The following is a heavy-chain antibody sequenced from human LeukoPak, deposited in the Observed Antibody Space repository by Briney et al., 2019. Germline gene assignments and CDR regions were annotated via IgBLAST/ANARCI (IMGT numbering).Heavy chain of an antibody. Sequence: SETLSLTCTVSGDSISSYYWSWIRQPPGKGLEWIGYMYYSGSTSYNPSLKSRVTMSVDTSKNQFSLKLSSVTAADTAVYYCATIRDTAQRYWYFDLWGSGTLVIVSS. CDR1: GDSISSYY. V-gene: IGHV4-59*03. J-gene: IGHJ2*01. D-gene: IGHD5-18*01. CDR2: MYYSGST. CDR3: ATIRDTAQRYWYFDL.